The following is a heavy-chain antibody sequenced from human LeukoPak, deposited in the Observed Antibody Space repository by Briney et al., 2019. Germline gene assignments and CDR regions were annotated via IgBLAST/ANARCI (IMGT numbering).Heavy chain of an antibody. V-gene: IGHV4-31*01. CDR1: GGSISCCGYY. CDR3: ASSYCGGDCYSGLFDY. Sequence: SQTLSLTCTVSGGSISCCGYYWSWIRQHPGKGLVWTVYIYYSRRYYANPFLKSLIITSVDTSKKQFSLKMSPVTAADTAVYYCASSYCGGDCYSGLFDYWGQGTLVTVSS. D-gene: IGHD2-21*02. CDR2: IYYSRRY. J-gene: IGHJ4*02.